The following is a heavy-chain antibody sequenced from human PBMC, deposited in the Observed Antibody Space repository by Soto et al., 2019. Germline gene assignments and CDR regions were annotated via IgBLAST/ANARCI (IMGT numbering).Heavy chain of an antibody. CDR3: ARGGMVIIPTAKAFDY. CDR1: GGSISTYY. D-gene: IGHD2-2*01. V-gene: IGHV4-4*07. J-gene: IGHJ4*02. CDR2: IYASGST. Sequence: LSLTCTVSGGSISTYYWSWIRQPAGKGLEWIGRIYASGSTNYNPSLKSRVTMSVATSKNQFSLKLSSVTAADTAVYYCARGGMVIIPTAKAFDYWGQGTLVTVSS.